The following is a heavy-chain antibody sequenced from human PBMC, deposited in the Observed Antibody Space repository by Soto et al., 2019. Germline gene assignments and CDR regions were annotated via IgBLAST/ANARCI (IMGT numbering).Heavy chain of an antibody. CDR2: ISSSGSNG. D-gene: IGHD1-26*01. CDR3: ARRVLGAIGYFDY. V-gene: IGHV3-11*01. Sequence: GGSLRLSCAASGFTFSDYYMSWIRQAPGKGLEWASYISSSGSNGYYADSVKGRFTISRDNSKTLLYLQMNGLRAEDTTVYYWARRVLGAIGYFDYWGQGTQVTVSS. CDR1: GFTFSDYY. J-gene: IGHJ4*02.